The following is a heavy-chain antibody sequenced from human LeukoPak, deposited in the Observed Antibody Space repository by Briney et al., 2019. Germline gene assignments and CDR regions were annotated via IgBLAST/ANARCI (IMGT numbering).Heavy chain of an antibody. CDR2: MNPNSGNT. Sequence: ASVKVSCKASGYTFTSYDINWVRQATGQGLEWMGWMNPNSGNTGYAQKFQGRVTMTRNTSISTAYMELSSLRSEDTAVYYCARGSLHSSSWYTDAFDIWGQGTMVTVSS. CDR3: ARGSLHSSSWYTDAFDI. D-gene: IGHD6-13*01. V-gene: IGHV1-8*01. CDR1: GYTFTSYD. J-gene: IGHJ3*02.